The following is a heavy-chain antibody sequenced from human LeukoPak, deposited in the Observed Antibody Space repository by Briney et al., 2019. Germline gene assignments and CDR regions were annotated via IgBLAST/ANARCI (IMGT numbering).Heavy chain of an antibody. Sequence: GGSLRLPCAASGFTFDDYAMHWVRQAPGKGLEWVSGISWNSGSIGYADSVKGRFTISRDNAKNSLYLQMNSLRAEDTALYYCAKGDPYGSGSSKVYGMDVWGQGTTVTVSS. CDR1: GFTFDDYA. CDR2: ISWNSGSI. CDR3: AKGDPYGSGSSKVYGMDV. V-gene: IGHV3-9*01. J-gene: IGHJ6*02. D-gene: IGHD3-10*01.